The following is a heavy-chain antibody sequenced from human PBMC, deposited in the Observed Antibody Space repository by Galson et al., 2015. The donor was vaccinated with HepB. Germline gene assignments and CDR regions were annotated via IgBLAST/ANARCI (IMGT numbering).Heavy chain of an antibody. J-gene: IGHJ4*02. CDR1: GFTFNTYA. CDR2: ISGSGRTT. Sequence: SLRLSCAASGFTFNTYAMSWVRQPPGMGLEWVSAISGSGRTTYYADSVKGRFTISRDSSKNTLYLQMNSLKVEDTAIYYCAKQSSNWYYFDYWGQGTLVTVSS. CDR3: AKQSSNWYYFDY. D-gene: IGHD6-13*01. V-gene: IGHV3-23*01.